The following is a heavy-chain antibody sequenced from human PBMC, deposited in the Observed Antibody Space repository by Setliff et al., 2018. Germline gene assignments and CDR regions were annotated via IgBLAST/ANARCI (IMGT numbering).Heavy chain of an antibody. J-gene: IGHJ4*02. Sequence: PGGSLRLSCAASGFTFSRYWMSWVRQAPGKGLEWVANIKQDGSEKYYVDSVKGRFAISRDNAKNPLYLQMNSLRAEDTAVYSCARARGYSYGPFDYWGQGTLVTVSS. V-gene: IGHV3-7*04. CDR3: ARARGYSYGPFDY. CDR1: GFTFSRYW. CDR2: IKQDGSEK. D-gene: IGHD5-18*01.